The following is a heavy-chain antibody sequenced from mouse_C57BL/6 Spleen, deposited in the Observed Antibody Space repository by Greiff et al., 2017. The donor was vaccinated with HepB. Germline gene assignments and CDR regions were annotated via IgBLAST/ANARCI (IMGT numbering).Heavy chain of an antibody. V-gene: IGHV3-6*01. J-gene: IGHJ4*01. CDR2: ISYDGSN. D-gene: IGHD2-4*01. CDR1: GYSITSGYY. Sequence: EVKLQESGPGLVKPSQSLSLTCSVTGYSITSGYYWNWIRQFPGNKLEWMGYISYDGSNNYNPSLKNRISITRYTSKNQFFLKLNSVTTEDTATYYCASPVGLRRPYYAMDYWGQGTSVTVSS. CDR3: ASPVGLRRPYYAMDY.